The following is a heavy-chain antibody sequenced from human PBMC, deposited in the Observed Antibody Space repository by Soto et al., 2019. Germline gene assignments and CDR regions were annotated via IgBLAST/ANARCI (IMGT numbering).Heavy chain of an antibody. CDR3: AKDIGYSSSWYPLYYYYYGMDV. CDR2: ISWNSGSI. CDR1: GFTLDYYA. D-gene: IGHD6-13*01. Sequence: GGSLRLASPASGFTLDYYAMHLDRQAPGKGLEWVSGISWNSGSIGYADSVKGRFTISRDNAKNSLYLQMNSLRAEDTALYYCAKDIGYSSSWYPLYYYYYGMDVWGQGTTVTVSS. J-gene: IGHJ6*02. V-gene: IGHV3-9*01.